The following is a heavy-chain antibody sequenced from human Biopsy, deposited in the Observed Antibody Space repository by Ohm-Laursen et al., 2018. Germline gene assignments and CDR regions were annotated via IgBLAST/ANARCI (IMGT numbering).Heavy chain of an antibody. V-gene: IGHV4-59*01. CDR1: GGSISSYY. D-gene: IGHD2-21*02. CDR3: ASDYAVTVIQGLYD. J-gene: IGHJ1*01. Sequence: SETLSLTCTVSGGSISSYYWNWIRQPPGKGLEWIGDIYYSGTTDSSPSLESLVTISLDKSKNQYFLKLSSETAEDTAVYYCASDYAVTVIQGLYDWGQGTLVTVSS. CDR2: IYYSGTT.